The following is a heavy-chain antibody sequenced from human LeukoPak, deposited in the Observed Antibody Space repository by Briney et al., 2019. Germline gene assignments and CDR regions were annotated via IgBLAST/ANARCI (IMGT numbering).Heavy chain of an antibody. D-gene: IGHD6-19*01. J-gene: IGHJ4*02. CDR2: IYYSGST. CDR3: ASSGWYILGYY. CDR1: GGSISSSNYY. V-gene: IGHV4-39*07. Sequence: PSETLSLTWTVSGGSISSSNYYWGWIRQPPGNGLEWIGNIYYSGSTYYNPSLKSRVTISVDTSKNQFSLKLSSVTAADTAVYYCASSGWYILGYYWGQGTLVTVSS.